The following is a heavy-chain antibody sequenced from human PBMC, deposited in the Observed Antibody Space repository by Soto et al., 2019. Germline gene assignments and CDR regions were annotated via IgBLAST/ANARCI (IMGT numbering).Heavy chain of an antibody. CDR1: GGSFSSHY. V-gene: IGHV4-59*08. Sequence: QVELQESGPGLVKPSETLSLTCKVPGGSFSSHYWSWIRQPPGEGMEWIGYVFYTGSTNYNPSLRRRVLISVDTSKNQFSLKLRSVTAADTAVYYCARQDGYYYYMDVWCKGTTVTVSS. J-gene: IGHJ6*03. CDR2: VFYTGST. CDR3: ARQDGYYYYMDV.